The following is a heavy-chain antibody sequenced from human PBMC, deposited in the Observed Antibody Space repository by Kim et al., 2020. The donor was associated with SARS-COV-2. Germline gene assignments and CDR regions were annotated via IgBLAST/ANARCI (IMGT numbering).Heavy chain of an antibody. CDR1: GFTFSSYA. CDR2: ISYDGSNK. Sequence: GGSLRLSCAASGFTFSSYAMHWVRQAPGKGLEWVAVISYDGSNKYYVDSVKGRFTISRDNSKNTLYLQMNSLRAEDTAVYYCARDLPRSSWYEAIDYWGQGTLVTVSS. V-gene: IGHV3-30*04. D-gene: IGHD6-13*01. J-gene: IGHJ4*02. CDR3: ARDLPRSSWYEAIDY.